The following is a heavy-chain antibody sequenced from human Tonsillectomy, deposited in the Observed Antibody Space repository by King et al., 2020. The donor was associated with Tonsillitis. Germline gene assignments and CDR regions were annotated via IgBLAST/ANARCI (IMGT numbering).Heavy chain of an antibody. CDR2: INWNGGST. V-gene: IGHV3-20*04. J-gene: IGHJ6*03. CDR1: AFTFDDYG. CDR3: ARGAIQLWLGPYYYYMDV. Sequence: VQLVESGGGVVRPGGSLRLSCAASAFTFDDYGMTWVRQAPGKGLEWVSGINWNGGSTSYADSVKGRFTISRDNAKNSLYLQMNSLRAEDTALYYCARGAIQLWLGPYYYYMDVWGTGTTVTVSS. D-gene: IGHD5-18*01.